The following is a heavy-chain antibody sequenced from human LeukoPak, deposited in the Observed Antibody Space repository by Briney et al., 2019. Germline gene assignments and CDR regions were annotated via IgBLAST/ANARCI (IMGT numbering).Heavy chain of an antibody. J-gene: IGHJ1*01. CDR1: GASISSGGSY. CDR3: ARDDGPCYFQQ. D-gene: IGHD4-17*01. CDR2: ISYSGRT. V-gene: IGHV4-31*03. Sequence: SETLSLTCTVSGASISSGGSYWSWIRQHPGRGLECIGYISYSGRTYYNPSLKSRVTISVDTSKNQFSLRLSSVTAAATAVYHCARDDGPCYFQQWGQGTLVTVSS.